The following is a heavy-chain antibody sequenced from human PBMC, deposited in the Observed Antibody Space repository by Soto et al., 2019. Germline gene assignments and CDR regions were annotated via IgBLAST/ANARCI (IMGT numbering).Heavy chain of an antibody. Sequence: ASVKGSCEASEYTFTSYVMHWVRQAPGQSLEWIGWINAGNGHTKYSQKFQDRVTITRDTSANTAYMELSRLRSEDTAVYYCARELQGLYYFDYWGQGALVTVSS. J-gene: IGHJ4*02. CDR3: ARELQGLYYFDY. V-gene: IGHV1-3*01. D-gene: IGHD4-4*01. CDR2: INAGNGHT. CDR1: EYTFTSYV.